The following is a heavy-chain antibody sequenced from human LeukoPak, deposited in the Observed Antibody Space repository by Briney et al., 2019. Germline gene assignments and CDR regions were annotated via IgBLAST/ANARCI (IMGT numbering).Heavy chain of an antibody. CDR3: AKSRDTSGYSAFDY. V-gene: IGHV3-23*01. CDR1: GFTFSNYA. Sequence: GGSLRLSCAASGFTFSNYAMSWVRQAPGKGLEWVSGISYTGTSTHYADSVKGRFTISRDIFKKTLYLQMNSLRAEDTAVYYCAKSRDTSGYSAFDYWGQGTLVTVSA. J-gene: IGHJ4*02. D-gene: IGHD3-22*01. CDR2: ISYTGTST.